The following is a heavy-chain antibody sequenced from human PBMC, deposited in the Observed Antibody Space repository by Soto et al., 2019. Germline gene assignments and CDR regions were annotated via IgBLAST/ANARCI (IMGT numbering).Heavy chain of an antibody. V-gene: IGHV5-10-1*01. CDR1: GYSFTSYW. CDR3: ARLSYYYYNSGYPHFAI. Sequence: PGESLKISCKGSGYSFTSYWISWVRQMPGKGLEWMGRIDPSDSYTNYSPSFQGHVTISADKSISTAYLQWSSLKASDTAMYYCARLSYYYYNSGYPHFAISGQGTMVTVSS. J-gene: IGHJ3*02. CDR2: IDPSDSYT. D-gene: IGHD3-22*01.